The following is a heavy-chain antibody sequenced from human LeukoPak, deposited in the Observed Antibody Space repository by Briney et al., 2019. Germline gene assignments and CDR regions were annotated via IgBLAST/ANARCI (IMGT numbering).Heavy chain of an antibody. J-gene: IGHJ4*02. CDR2: IKQDGSEK. CDR3: ARGYSGYDWLFDY. Sequence: GGSLRLSCAASGFTFSSYWMSWVRQAPGKGLEWVANIKQDGSEKYYVDSVKGRSTISRDNAKNSLYLQMNSLRAADTAVYYCARGYSGYDWLFDYWGQGTLVTVSS. V-gene: IGHV3-7*01. D-gene: IGHD5-12*01. CDR1: GFTFSSYW.